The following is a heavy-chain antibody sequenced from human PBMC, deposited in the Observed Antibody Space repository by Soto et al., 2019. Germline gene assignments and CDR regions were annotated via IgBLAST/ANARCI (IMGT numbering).Heavy chain of an antibody. CDR3: ARTYISGWTESLYFDL. D-gene: IGHD6-19*01. J-gene: IGHJ2*01. V-gene: IGHV5-51*01. Sequence: PGESLKISCRGSDYSFVSYWIAWVRQMPGKGLEWMGIVYPGDSDTRYSPSFRGQVTISVDKSISTAYLQWSNLEASDTATYYCARTYISGWTESLYFDLWGRGTLVTVS. CDR2: VYPGDSDT. CDR1: DYSFVSYW.